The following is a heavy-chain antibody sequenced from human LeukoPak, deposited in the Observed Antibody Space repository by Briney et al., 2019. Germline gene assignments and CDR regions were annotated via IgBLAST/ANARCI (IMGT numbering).Heavy chain of an antibody. Sequence: ASVKVSRKASGYTFTGYYMHWVRQAPGQGLEWMGWINPNSGGTNYAQKFQGRVTMTRDTSISTAYMELSRLRSDDTAVYYCARDREGYYDILTGYYGAGAFDIRGQGTMVTVSS. CDR1: GYTFTGYY. J-gene: IGHJ3*02. D-gene: IGHD3-9*01. CDR2: INPNSGGT. CDR3: ARDREGYYDILTGYYGAGAFDI. V-gene: IGHV1-2*02.